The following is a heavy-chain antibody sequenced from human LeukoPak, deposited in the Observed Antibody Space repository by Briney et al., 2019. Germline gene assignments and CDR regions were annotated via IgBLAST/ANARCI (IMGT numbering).Heavy chain of an antibody. V-gene: IGHV3-30*03. Sequence: GGSLRLSCAASGFTFSSYGMHWVRQAPGKGLEWVAVISYDGSNKYYADSVKGRFTISRDNSKNTLYLQMNSLRAEDTAVYYGTRGPPAAGTYEGYYYGMDVWGQGTTVTVSS. CDR1: GFTFSSYG. CDR2: ISYDGSNK. J-gene: IGHJ6*02. CDR3: TRGPPAAGTYEGYYYGMDV. D-gene: IGHD6-13*01.